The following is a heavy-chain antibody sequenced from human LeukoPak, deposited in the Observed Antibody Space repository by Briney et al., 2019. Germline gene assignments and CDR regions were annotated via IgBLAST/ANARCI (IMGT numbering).Heavy chain of an antibody. CDR3: ARIGSSALYFDL. Sequence: GGSLRLSCVASGFTFSNYWMSWVRQAPGKGLEWVANIKQDGSEKYYVDSVKGRFTISRDNAKNSLYLQMSNLRAEDTAVYCCARIGSSALYFDLWGPGTLVTVSS. V-gene: IGHV3-7*01. CDR1: GFTFSNYW. CDR2: IKQDGSEK. D-gene: IGHD2-2*01. J-gene: IGHJ4*02.